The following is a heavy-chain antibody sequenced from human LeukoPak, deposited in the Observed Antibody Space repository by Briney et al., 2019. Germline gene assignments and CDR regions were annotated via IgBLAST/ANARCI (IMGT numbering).Heavy chain of an antibody. CDR2: ISWNSGSI. V-gene: IGHV3-9*01. Sequence: GGSLRLSCAASGFTFSSYAMSWVRQAPGKGLEWVSGISWNSGSIGYADSVKGRFTISRDNAKNSLYLQMNSLRAEDTALYYCAKDISSGWYFLDYWGQGTLVTVSS. J-gene: IGHJ4*02. CDR1: GFTFSSYA. CDR3: AKDISSGWYFLDY. D-gene: IGHD6-19*01.